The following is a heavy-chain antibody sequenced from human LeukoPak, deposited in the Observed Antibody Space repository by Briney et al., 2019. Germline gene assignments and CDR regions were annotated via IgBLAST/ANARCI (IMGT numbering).Heavy chain of an antibody. Sequence: ASVKVSCKASGYTFTGNYMHWVRQAPGQGLEWMGWINPNSGGTNYAQKFQGRVTMTRDTSISTAYMELSRLRSDDTAVYYCAKDAAARPRVVDYWGQGTLVTVSS. CDR1: GYTFTGNY. CDR3: AKDAAARPRVVDY. CDR2: INPNSGGT. V-gene: IGHV1-2*02. D-gene: IGHD6-6*01. J-gene: IGHJ4*02.